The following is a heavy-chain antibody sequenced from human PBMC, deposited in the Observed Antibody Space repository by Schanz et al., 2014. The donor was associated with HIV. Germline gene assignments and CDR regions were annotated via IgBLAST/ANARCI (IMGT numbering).Heavy chain of an antibody. CDR3: AKVGRIYSTTWIDY. CDR2: ISYDGSIE. J-gene: IGHJ4*02. Sequence: QVRLVETGGGVVQPGRSLRLSCAASGFIFRTHGMHWVRQAPGKGLEGVAVISYDGSIEYYADSVKGRFTISRDNSKNTLYLQMNSLRSEDTAVYYCAKVGRIYSTTWIDYWGQGTLVTVSS. CDR1: GFIFRTHG. D-gene: IGHD2-2*01. V-gene: IGHV3-30*18.